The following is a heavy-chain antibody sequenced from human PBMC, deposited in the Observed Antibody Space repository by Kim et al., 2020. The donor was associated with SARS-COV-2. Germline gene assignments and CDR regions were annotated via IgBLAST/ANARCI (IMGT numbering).Heavy chain of an antibody. CDR3: VIGAGWQTDY. CDR2: MHYTGRT. CDR1: GDSISGYY. J-gene: IGHJ4*02. D-gene: IGHD2-21*01. V-gene: IGHV4-59*03. Sequence: SETLSLTCTVSGDSISGYYWGWIRQTPGKRLEWLGYMHYTGRTDYNPSFMGRLSILGDSSRNQFSLRLTSVTAADTAVYYCVIGAGWQTDYWGQGTLVTVSS.